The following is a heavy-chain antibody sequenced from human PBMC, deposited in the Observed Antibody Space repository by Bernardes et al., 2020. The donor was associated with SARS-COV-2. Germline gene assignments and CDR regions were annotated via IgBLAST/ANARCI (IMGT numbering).Heavy chain of an antibody. CDR3: ARHGGTAMVGSFDY. D-gene: IGHD5-18*01. J-gene: IGHJ4*02. CDR1: GGSISSYY. Sequence: SETLSLTCTVSGGSISSYYWSWIRQPPGKGLEWIGYIYYSGSTNYNPSLKSRVTISVDTSKNQFSLKLSSVTAADTAVYYCARHGGTAMVGSFDYWGQGTLVTVSS. CDR2: IYYSGST. V-gene: IGHV4-59*08.